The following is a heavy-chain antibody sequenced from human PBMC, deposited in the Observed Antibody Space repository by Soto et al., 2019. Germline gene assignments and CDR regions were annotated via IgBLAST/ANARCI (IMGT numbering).Heavy chain of an antibody. CDR1: GYTFTGFY. CDR3: ARSLTEGYCTITGCYTRPLYGMDV. Sequence: ASVKVSCKASGYTFTGFYIHWLRQAPGQGLEWMGWINPNSGGTNYAQKFQGRVTVTRDTPTSTAYMELSRLTSDDTAVYYCARSLTEGYCTITGCYTRPLYGMDVWGHGTTVTFSS. CDR2: INPNSGGT. D-gene: IGHD2-2*02. J-gene: IGHJ6*02. V-gene: IGHV1-2*02.